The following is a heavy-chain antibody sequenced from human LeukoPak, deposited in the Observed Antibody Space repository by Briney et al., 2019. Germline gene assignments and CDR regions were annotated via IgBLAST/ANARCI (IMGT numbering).Heavy chain of an antibody. CDR2: ISAYNGDT. CDR3: ARSIVIAASCTHNCFVP. Sequence: ASVKVSCKAAGYTFTSYVSRWVRQAPGQGLEWMGWISAYNGDTNYAQKLQGRVTMTTDTSTSTAYMELRSLRSDDTAVYYCARSIVIAASCTHNCFVPWGQGTLVTVSS. V-gene: IGHV1-18*01. D-gene: IGHD6-13*01. CDR1: GYTFTSYV. J-gene: IGHJ5*02.